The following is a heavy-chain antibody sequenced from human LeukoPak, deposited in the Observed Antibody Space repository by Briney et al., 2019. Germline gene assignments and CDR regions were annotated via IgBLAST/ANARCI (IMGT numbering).Heavy chain of an antibody. V-gene: IGHV3-23*01. J-gene: IGHJ3*02. Sequence: GGSLRLSCAASGFIFSSYAMTWVRQAPGRGLEWLSTISGSGTTTYYVDSVKGRFTISRDNSKNTLYLQMNSLRAEDTAVYYCARGLTTHDAFDIWGQGTMVTVSS. D-gene: IGHD1-1*01. CDR2: ISGSGTTT. CDR3: ARGLTTHDAFDI. CDR1: GFIFSSYA.